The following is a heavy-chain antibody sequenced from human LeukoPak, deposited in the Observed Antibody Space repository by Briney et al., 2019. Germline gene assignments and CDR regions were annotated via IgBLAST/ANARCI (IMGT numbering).Heavy chain of an antibody. CDR2: INHSGST. CDR3: ARPSRRGVSYLFDY. V-gene: IGHV4-34*01. D-gene: IGHD1-26*01. CDR1: GGSFSGYY. Sequence: SETLSLTCAVYGGSFSGYYWSWIRQPPGKGLEWIGEINHSGSTNYNPSLKSRVTISVDTSKNQFSLKLSSVTAADTAVYYCARPSRRGVSYLFDYWGQGTLATVSS. J-gene: IGHJ4*02.